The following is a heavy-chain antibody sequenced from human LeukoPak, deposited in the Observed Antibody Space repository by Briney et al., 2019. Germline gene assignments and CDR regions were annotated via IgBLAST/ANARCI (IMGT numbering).Heavy chain of an antibody. V-gene: IGHV3-7*04. CDR1: GFTFSTHW. D-gene: IGHD2-2*01. CDR2: IKQDGSYK. Sequence: GGSLRLSCAVSGFTFSTHWMNWVRQAPGKGLEWVANIKQDGSYKDYVDSVKGRFTISRDNAKNTLSLQMSSLRAEDTAVYYCARGRYCSSASCSFDYWGLGRLVTVSS. J-gene: IGHJ4*02. CDR3: ARGRYCSSASCSFDY.